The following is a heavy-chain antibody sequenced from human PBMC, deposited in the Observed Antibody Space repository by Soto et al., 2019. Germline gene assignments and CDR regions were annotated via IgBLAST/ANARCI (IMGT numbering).Heavy chain of an antibody. CDR3: ARDVQLGVVTMVRGAPGY. CDR1: GYTFTSYG. CDR2: ISAYNGNT. V-gene: IGHV1-18*01. Sequence: ASVKVSCKASGYTFTSYGISWVRQAPGQGLEWMGWISAYNGNTNYAQKLQGRATMTTDTSTSTAYMELRSLRSDDTAVYYCARDVQLGVVTMVRGAPGYWGQGTLVTVSS. D-gene: IGHD3-10*01. J-gene: IGHJ4*02.